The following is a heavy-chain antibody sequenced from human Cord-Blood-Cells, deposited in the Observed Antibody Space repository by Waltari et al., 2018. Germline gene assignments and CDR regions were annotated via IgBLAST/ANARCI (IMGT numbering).Heavy chain of an antibody. D-gene: IGHD3-10*01. V-gene: IGHV1-2*02. CDR3: ARGLNYYGSGSYEYFQH. CDR1: GYTFTGYY. Sequence: QVQLVQSGAEVKKPGAPVKVSCKPSGYTFTGYYMPWVRQAPGQGLEWMGWINPNSGGTNYAQKFQGRVTMTRDTSISTAYMELSRLRSDDTAVYYCARGLNYYGSGSYEYFQHWGQGTLVTVSS. CDR2: INPNSGGT. J-gene: IGHJ1*01.